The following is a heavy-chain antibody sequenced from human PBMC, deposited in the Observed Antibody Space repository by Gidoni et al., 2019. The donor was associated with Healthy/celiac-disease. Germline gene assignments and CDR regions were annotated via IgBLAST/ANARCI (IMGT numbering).Heavy chain of an antibody. J-gene: IGHJ4*02. V-gene: IGHV4-34*01. CDR3: ASHGYSSGWYGRFDY. CDR1: GWSFSGYY. CDR2: INHSGST. Sequence: QVQLQQWGAGLLKPSETLSLIFVVYGWSFSGYYWSWIRQPPGKGLEWIGEINHSGSTNYNPSLKSRDNISVDTAKNQFSLKLSYVTAADTAVYYWASHGYSSGWYGRFDYWGQGTLVTVSS. D-gene: IGHD6-19*01.